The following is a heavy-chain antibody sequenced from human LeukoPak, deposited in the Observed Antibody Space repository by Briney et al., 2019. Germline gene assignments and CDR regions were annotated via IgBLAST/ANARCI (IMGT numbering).Heavy chain of an antibody. J-gene: IGHJ4*02. CDR3: ARRGESTNYGDYRFDS. Sequence: PGGSLRLSCAASGFTFSSYAMSWVRQAPGKGLEWASATSDSGGNTYYADFVKGRFTISRDNSKSTLYLQMNSLRAEDTAVYYCARRGESTNYGDYRFDSWGQGTLVTVSS. CDR1: GFTFSSYA. CDR2: TSDSGGNT. V-gene: IGHV3-23*01. D-gene: IGHD4-17*01.